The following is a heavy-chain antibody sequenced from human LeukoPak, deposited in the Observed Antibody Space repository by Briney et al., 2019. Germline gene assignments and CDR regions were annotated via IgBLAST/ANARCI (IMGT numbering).Heavy chain of an antibody. CDR2: ISGSGGST. Sequence: GGSLRLSCAASGFTFSSYAMSWVRQAPGKGLEWVSAISGSGGSTYYADFLKGRSTISRDNSNNTLSLQMNSLRADDTAVYYCAKGPPRPTIAAAEFEYWGQGTLVTVSS. J-gene: IGHJ4*02. D-gene: IGHD6-13*01. V-gene: IGHV3-23*01. CDR3: AKGPPRPTIAAAEFEY. CDR1: GFTFSSYA.